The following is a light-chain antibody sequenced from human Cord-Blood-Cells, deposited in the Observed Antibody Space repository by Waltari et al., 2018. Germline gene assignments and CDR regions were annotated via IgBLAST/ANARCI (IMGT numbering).Light chain of an antibody. J-gene: IGKJ5*01. CDR2: DSS. V-gene: IGKV3-11*01. CDR3: QQRSNWPPIT. CDR1: QSVISY. Sequence: EIVLPQSPATLSLSPGERATLSCRASQSVISYLAWYQQKPGQAPRLLIYDSSNRATGIPARFSGSGSVTDFTLTISSLEPEDFAVYYCQQRSNWPPITFGQGTRLEIK.